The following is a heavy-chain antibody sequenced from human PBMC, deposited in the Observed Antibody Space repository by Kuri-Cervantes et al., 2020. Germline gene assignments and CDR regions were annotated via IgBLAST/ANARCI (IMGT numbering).Heavy chain of an antibody. CDR2: IRYDGGDK. Sequence: GESLKISCAASGFTFSSYGMHWVRLAPGKGLEWVAFIRYDGGDKFHADSLRGRFTISRDNSKNTLYLQMNSLRAEDTAVYYCARDSIAVRPGWFDPWGQGTLVTVFS. J-gene: IGHJ5*02. CDR3: ARDSIAVRPGWFDP. CDR1: GFTFSSYG. V-gene: IGHV3-30*02. D-gene: IGHD6-6*01.